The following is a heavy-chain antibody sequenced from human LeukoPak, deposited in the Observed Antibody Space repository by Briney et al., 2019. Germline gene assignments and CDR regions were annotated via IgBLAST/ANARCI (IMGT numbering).Heavy chain of an antibody. Sequence: SETLSLTCTVSGGSISNNDYFWGWIRQPPGKGLEWIGSMNYGVSTHDNPSLKSRVTISVDTSKNQVSLKLSSVTAADTAVYYCARRVPGRSGNWFDPWGQGTLVTVSS. J-gene: IGHJ5*02. V-gene: IGHV4-39*01. CDR1: GGSISNNDYF. D-gene: IGHD2-2*01. CDR3: ARRVPGRSGNWFDP. CDR2: MNYGVST.